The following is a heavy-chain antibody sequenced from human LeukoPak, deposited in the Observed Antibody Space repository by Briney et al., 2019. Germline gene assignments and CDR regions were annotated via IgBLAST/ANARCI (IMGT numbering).Heavy chain of an antibody. D-gene: IGHD5-24*01. CDR3: ARDREMATMWGFSAFDI. Sequence: ASVKVSCKASGGTLSSYAISWVRQAPGQGLEWMGRIIPIFGTANYAQKFQGRVTITTDESTSTAYMELSSLRSEDTAVYYCARDREMATMWGFSAFDIWGQGTMVTVSS. V-gene: IGHV1-69*05. CDR1: GGTLSSYA. J-gene: IGHJ3*02. CDR2: IIPIFGTA.